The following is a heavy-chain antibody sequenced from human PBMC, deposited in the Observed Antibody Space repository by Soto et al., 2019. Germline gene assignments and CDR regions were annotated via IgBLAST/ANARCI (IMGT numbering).Heavy chain of an antibody. CDR1: GFTFSTYV. J-gene: IGHJ4*02. V-gene: IGHV3-23*01. CDR3: ANSPATGIPARRCDH. CDR2: ISTSGSNT. D-gene: IGHD6-6*01. Sequence: PGGPLRLSCPSSGFTFSTYVMTWVRQAPRKGLEGVAGISTSGSNTYYADSVMGRFTISRDNSKNTLHLQMDRLGVDVTAVYYGANSPATGIPARRCDHWGPGTLVTVSS.